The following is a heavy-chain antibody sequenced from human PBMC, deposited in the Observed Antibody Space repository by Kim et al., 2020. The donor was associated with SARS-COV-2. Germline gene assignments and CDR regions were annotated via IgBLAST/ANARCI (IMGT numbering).Heavy chain of an antibody. CDR3: ARGRRAAVSYWYFDL. Sequence: SETLSLTCAVYGGSFSGYYWSWIRQPPGKGLEWIGEINHSGSTNYNPSLKSRVTISVDTSKNQFSLKLSSVTAADTAVYYCARGRRAAVSYWYFDLWGRGTLVTVSS. CDR2: INHSGST. V-gene: IGHV4-34*01. J-gene: IGHJ2*01. D-gene: IGHD6-13*01. CDR1: GGSFSGYY.